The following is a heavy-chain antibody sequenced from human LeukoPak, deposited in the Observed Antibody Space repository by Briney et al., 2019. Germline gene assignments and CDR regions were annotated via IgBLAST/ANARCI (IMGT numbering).Heavy chain of an antibody. CDR2: ISGSA. J-gene: IGHJ4*02. CDR1: GFTFSSYA. V-gene: IGHV3-23*01. D-gene: IGHD6-6*01. CDR3: AKGRGYSSSSGIDY. Sequence: PGGSLRLSCAASGFTFSSYAMSWVRQAPGKGLEWVSPISGSAYYADSVKGRFTISRDNSKNTLYLQMNSLRAEDTAVYYCAKGRGYSSSSGIDYWGQGTLVTVSS.